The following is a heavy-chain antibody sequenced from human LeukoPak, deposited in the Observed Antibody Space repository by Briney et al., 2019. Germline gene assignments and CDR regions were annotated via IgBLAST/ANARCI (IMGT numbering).Heavy chain of an antibody. CDR1: GFTFSSYE. CDR2: ISSSGSTI. V-gene: IGHV3-48*03. Sequence: GGSLRLSCAASGFTFSSYEMNWVRQAPGKGLEWVSYISSSGSTIYYADSVKGRFPISRDNAKNSLYLQMNSLRADDTAVYYCARVTPXXIAXXXYXGQGTLVTVSS. J-gene: IGHJ4*02. D-gene: IGHD6-13*01. CDR3: ARVTPXXIAXXXY.